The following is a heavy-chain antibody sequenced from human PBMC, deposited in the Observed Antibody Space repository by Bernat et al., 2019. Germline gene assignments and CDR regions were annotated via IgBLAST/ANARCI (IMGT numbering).Heavy chain of an antibody. CDR1: GFTFSSYG. CDR2: IWYDGSNK. V-gene: IGHV3-33*01. Sequence: QVQLVESGGGVVQPGRSLRLSCAASGFTFSSYGMHWVRQAPGKGLAWVAVIWYDGSNKYYADSVKGRFTISRDNSKNTLYLQMNSLRAEDTAVYYCARERYYYGSGSYYNGVLGYWGQGTLVTVSS. D-gene: IGHD3-10*01. CDR3: ARERYYYGSGSYYNGVLGY. J-gene: IGHJ4*02.